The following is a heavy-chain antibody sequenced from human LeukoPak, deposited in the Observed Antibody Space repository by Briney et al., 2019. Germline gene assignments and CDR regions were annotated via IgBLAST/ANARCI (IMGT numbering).Heavy chain of an antibody. V-gene: IGHV3-23*01. D-gene: IGHD2-2*01. Sequence: GGSLRLSCAASGFTFSDYAINWVRQAPGKGLEWVSGISGSGGGTYYADSVKGRFTISRDNSKNTLYLQMNSLRADDTAVYYCAKAVIPVARGGVDVWGQGTTVTVSS. CDR3: AKAVIPVARGGVDV. J-gene: IGHJ6*02. CDR2: ISGSGGGT. CDR1: GFTFSDYA.